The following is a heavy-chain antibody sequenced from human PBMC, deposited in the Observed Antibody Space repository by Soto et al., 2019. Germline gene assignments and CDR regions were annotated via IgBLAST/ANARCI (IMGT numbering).Heavy chain of an antibody. Sequence: ASVKVSCKASGYTFTTYGISWVRQAPGQRLEWMGWISAYNGNTNYAQKLQGRVTMTTDTSTSTAYMELRSLRSEDTAVYYCARERCSSTSCYKGPFYYYGMDVWGQGTTVTVSS. D-gene: IGHD2-2*01. CDR2: ISAYNGNT. CDR3: ARERCSSTSCYKGPFYYYGMDV. V-gene: IGHV1-18*01. CDR1: GYTFTTYG. J-gene: IGHJ6*02.